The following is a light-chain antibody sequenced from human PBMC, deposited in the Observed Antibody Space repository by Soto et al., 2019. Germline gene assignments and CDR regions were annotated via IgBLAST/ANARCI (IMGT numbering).Light chain of an antibody. CDR1: SSDVGGYNY. Sequence: QSVLTQPASVSGSPGQSITISCTGTSSDVGGYNYVSWYQQHSGKAPKLMIYDVSNRPSGVSNRFSGSKSGNTASLTISGLQAEDEGDYYCSSYTSSSTLEVFGTGTKLTVL. J-gene: IGLJ1*01. CDR2: DVS. V-gene: IGLV2-14*03. CDR3: SSYTSSSTLEV.